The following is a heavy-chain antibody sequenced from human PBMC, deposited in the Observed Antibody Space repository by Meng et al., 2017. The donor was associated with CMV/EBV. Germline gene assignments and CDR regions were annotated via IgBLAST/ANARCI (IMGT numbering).Heavy chain of an antibody. CDR1: GFTFSSYA. V-gene: IGHV3-23*01. Sequence: GESLKISCAASGFTFSSYAMSWVRQAPGKGLEWVSAISASGGGTYYADSVKGRFIISRDNSKNTLYLQMNSLRAEDTAVYYCARESRDHYDSSGYRFDDYWGQGTLVTVSS. CDR2: ISASGGGT. CDR3: ARESRDHYDSSGYRFDDY. J-gene: IGHJ4*02. D-gene: IGHD3-22*01.